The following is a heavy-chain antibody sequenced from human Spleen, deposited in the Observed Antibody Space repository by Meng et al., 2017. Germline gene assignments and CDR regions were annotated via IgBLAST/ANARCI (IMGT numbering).Heavy chain of an antibody. V-gene: IGHV3-15*01. CDR2: IKSKTDGGTT. J-gene: IGHJ4*02. Sequence: GESLKISCVADSGLTFTFSNAWMAWVRQAPGKGLEWIGRIKSKTDGGTTDYAAPVKGRFTISRDDSKDTLFLEMNRLKTEDTAVYYCMDGGSGSWEYWGQGTLVTVSS. CDR1: GLTFTFSNAW. D-gene: IGHD3-10*01. CDR3: MDGGSGSWEY.